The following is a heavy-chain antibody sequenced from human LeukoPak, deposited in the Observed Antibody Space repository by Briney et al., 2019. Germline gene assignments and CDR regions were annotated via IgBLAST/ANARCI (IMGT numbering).Heavy chain of an antibody. J-gene: IGHJ4*02. CDR1: GFTFSSYA. D-gene: IGHD3-22*01. CDR2: ISYDGSNK. Sequence: GGSLRLSCAASGFTFSSYAMHWVRQAPGKGLEWVAVISYDGSNKYYADSVKGRFTISRDNSKNTLYLQMNSLRAEDTAVYYCAKVHFYSSGYPDYWGQGTLVTVSS. V-gene: IGHV3-30-3*01. CDR3: AKVHFYSSGYPDY.